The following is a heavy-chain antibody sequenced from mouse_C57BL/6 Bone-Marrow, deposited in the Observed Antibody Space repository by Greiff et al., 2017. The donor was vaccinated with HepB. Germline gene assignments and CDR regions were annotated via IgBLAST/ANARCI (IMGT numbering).Heavy chain of an antibody. V-gene: IGHV5-17*01. J-gene: IGHJ4*01. D-gene: IGHD1-1*01. CDR1: GFTFSDYG. CDR3: ARRVDYYGSSLRSYYAMDY. Sequence: EVQGVESGGGLVKPGGSLKLSCAASGFTFSDYGMHWVRQAPEKGLEWVAYISSGSSTIYYADTVKGRFTISRDNAKNTLFLQMTSLRSEDTAMYYCARRVDYYGSSLRSYYAMDYWGQGTSVTVSS. CDR2: ISSGSSTI.